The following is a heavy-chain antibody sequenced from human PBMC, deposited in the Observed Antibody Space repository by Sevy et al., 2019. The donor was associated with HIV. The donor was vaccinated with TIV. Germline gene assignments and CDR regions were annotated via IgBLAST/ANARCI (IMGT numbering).Heavy chain of an antibody. D-gene: IGHD2-2*01. Sequence: GGSLRLSCTTSGFRFSIYAMTWVRQAPGKGLEWVSSFCMGGDRIYYAASVRGRFTSSRDDSKNTLYLEMNNLRAEDTAKYYCAREGCSNGHDYWGQGTLVTVSS. CDR3: AREGCSNGHDY. CDR2: FCMGGDRI. J-gene: IGHJ4*02. V-gene: IGHV3-23*01. CDR1: GFRFSIYA.